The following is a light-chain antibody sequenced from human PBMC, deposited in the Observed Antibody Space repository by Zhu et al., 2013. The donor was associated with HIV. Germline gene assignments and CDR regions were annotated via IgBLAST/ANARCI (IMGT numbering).Light chain of an antibody. Sequence: QSALTQPASVSGSPGQSITISCTGTSSDVGGYNYVSWYQQHPGKAPKLILYEVTNRPSGVSNRFSGSKSGNTASLTISGLQAEDEADYFCSSYATSSTLLFGGGTKLTVL. CDR1: SSDVGGYNY. J-gene: IGLJ2*01. V-gene: IGLV2-14*01. CDR2: EVT. CDR3: SSYATSSTLL.